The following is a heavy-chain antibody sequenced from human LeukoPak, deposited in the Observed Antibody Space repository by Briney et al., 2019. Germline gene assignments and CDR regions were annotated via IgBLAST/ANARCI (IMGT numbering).Heavy chain of an antibody. CDR2: ISGYNGNT. D-gene: IGHD3-3*01. CDR3: AKEYDLWHEEGNWFDP. CDR1: GYTFTNYG. J-gene: IGHJ5*02. Sequence: ASVKVSCKASGYTFTNYGISWVRQAPGQGLEWMGWISGYNGNTNYAQKLQGRVTMTTDTSTSTAYLELRSLKSDDTAIYFCAKEYDLWHEEGNWFDPWGQGTLVTVSS. V-gene: IGHV1-18*01.